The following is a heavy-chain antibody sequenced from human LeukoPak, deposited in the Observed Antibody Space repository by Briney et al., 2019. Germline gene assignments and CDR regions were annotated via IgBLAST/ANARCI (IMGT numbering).Heavy chain of an antibody. CDR2: ISSSGNNA. CDR3: AKDIQLST. D-gene: IGHD5-24*01. Sequence: GGSLRLSCAVPGFTFRDAAMTWVRQAPGKGLEWVSLISSSGNNAYYADSVKGRFTISRDNSKNTLSLQMNSLRVEDTAIYYCAKDIQLSTWGLGTMVTVSS. CDR1: GFTFRDAA. J-gene: IGHJ3*01. V-gene: IGHV3-23*01.